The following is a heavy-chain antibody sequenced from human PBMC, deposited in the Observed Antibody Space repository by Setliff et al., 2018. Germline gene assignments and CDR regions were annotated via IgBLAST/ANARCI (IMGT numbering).Heavy chain of an antibody. Sequence: PGGSLRLSCAASGFTFSTYEMNWVRQAPGKGLEWVSYISSDGSTVFYADSVKGRFTISRDNAKNSLYLQMNSLRAEDTAVYYCACPDILTGLYDYWGQGTLVTVSS. D-gene: IGHD3-9*01. CDR3: ACPDILTGLYDY. CDR2: ISSDGSTV. V-gene: IGHV3-48*03. J-gene: IGHJ4*02. CDR1: GFTFSTYE.